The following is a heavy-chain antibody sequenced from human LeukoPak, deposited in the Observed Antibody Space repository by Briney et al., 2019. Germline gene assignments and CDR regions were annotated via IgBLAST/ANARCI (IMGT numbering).Heavy chain of an antibody. Sequence: GGSLRLFCAASGFTFSSYAMSWVRQASGKGLEWVSAISGSGNSTYYADSVKGRFTISRDNPKTTLYLQMNSLRAEDTAVYYCADTGATSYWGQGTLVTVSS. D-gene: IGHD1-26*01. CDR3: ADTGATSY. CDR2: ISGSGNST. CDR1: GFTFSSYA. J-gene: IGHJ4*02. V-gene: IGHV3-23*01.